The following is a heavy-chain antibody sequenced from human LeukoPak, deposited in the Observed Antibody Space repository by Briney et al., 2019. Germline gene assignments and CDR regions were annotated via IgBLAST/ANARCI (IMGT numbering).Heavy chain of an antibody. CDR3: TRVSGVVYYDFMDV. CDR2: ISRSSSEI. CDR1: GFTFSSYS. Sequence: GGSLRLSCAASGFTFSSYSMNWVRQAPGKGLEWVPYISRSSSEIYYADSLKGRFTISRDNANNSVYLQMNSLRVEDTAVYYCTRVSGVVYYDFMDVWGKGTTVTVSS. D-gene: IGHD2-15*01. J-gene: IGHJ6*03. V-gene: IGHV3-48*01.